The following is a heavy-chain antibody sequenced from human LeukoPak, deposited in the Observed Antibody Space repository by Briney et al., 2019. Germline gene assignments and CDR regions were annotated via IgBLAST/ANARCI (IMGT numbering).Heavy chain of an antibody. V-gene: IGHV1-69*04. D-gene: IGHD3-22*01. Sequence: SVKVSCKASGGTFTSYAISWVRQAPGQGLEWMGRIIPILGIANYAQKFQGRVTITADKSTSTAYMELSSLRSEDTAVYYCARDRYYYDSSGYLDYYGMDVWGQGTTVTVSS. CDR3: ARDRYYYDSSGYLDYYGMDV. CDR2: IIPILGIA. CDR1: GGTFTSYA. J-gene: IGHJ6*02.